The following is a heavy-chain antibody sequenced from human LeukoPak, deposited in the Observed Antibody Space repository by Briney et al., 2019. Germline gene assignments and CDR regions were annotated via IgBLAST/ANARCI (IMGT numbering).Heavy chain of an antibody. CDR1: GFTLGDSA. CDR2: ISSKAFGGTT. D-gene: IGHD5-18*01. J-gene: IGHJ4*02. V-gene: IGHV3-49*03. Sequence: GGSLRLSCIASGFTLGDSAMSWFRQAPGKGLEWVGFISSKAFGGTTDYAASVKGRFTISRDDSKSIAYLQMSSLKTEDTAVYFCSRDSYGHDPRNSFDYWGQGTLVTVSS. CDR3: SRDSYGHDPRNSFDY.